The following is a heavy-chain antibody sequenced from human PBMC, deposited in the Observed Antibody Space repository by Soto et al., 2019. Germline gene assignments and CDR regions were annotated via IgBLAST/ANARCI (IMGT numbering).Heavy chain of an antibody. J-gene: IGHJ4*02. V-gene: IGHV3-7*01. Sequence: EVQLVESGGGSAQPGGSLRLSCAASGFTFSTYWMSWVRQAPGKGLEWVANIKADGSERYYVDSVKGRFIISRDNAKNSLYLQMNSLRVEDTAVYYCATDSGTSDYWGQGTLVSVSP. CDR2: IKADGSER. CDR1: GFTFSTYW. D-gene: IGHD1-1*01. CDR3: ATDSGTSDY.